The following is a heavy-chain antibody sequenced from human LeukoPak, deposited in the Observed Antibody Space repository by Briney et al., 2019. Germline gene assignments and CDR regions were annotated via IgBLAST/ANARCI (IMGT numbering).Heavy chain of an antibody. J-gene: IGHJ3*02. D-gene: IGHD6-13*01. CDR2: IRYDGSNK. CDR1: GFTFSSYG. Sequence: LSGGSLRLSCAASGFTFSSYGMHWVRQAPGKGLEWVAFIRYDGSNKYYADSVKGRFTISRDNSKNTLYLQMNSLRAEDTAVYYCARGGRAAGNPGGGAFDIWGQGTMVTVSS. V-gene: IGHV3-30*02. CDR3: ARGGRAAGNPGGGAFDI.